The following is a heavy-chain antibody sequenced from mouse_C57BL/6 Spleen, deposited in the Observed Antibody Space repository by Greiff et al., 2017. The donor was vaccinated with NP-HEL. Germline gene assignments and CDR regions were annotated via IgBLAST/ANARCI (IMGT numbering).Heavy chain of an antibody. CDR2: ISSGSSTI. CDR3: ARPGSGYWYFNV. D-gene: IGHD3-2*02. V-gene: IGHV5-17*01. CDR1: GFTFSDYG. J-gene: IGHJ1*03. Sequence: EVNVVESGGGLVKPGGSLKLSCAASGFTFSDYGMHWVRQAPEKGLEWVAYISSGSSTIYYADTVKGRFTISRDNAKNTLFLQMTSLRSEDTAMYYCARPGSGYWYFNVWGTGTTVTVSS.